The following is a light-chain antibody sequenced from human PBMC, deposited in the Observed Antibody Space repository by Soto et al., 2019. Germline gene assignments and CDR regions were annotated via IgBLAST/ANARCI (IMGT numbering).Light chain of an antibody. Sequence: LAQPASVSGSPGQSITISCTGTSSVVGAYDSVSWYQQHPHKAPQLIIYKGTQRPSGVSNRFSGSTSGNAASLTISGLQADDEADYFCCSSAPESTYVCGTGTKVTVL. CDR3: CSSAPESTYV. CDR1: SSVVGAYDS. V-gene: IGLV2-23*01. J-gene: IGLJ1*01. CDR2: KGT.